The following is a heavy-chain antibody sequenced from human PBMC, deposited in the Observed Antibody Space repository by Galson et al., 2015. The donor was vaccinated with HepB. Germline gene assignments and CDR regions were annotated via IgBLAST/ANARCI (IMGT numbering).Heavy chain of an antibody. J-gene: IGHJ1*01. CDR1: GFTVSSNY. CDR2: IYSGGST. D-gene: IGHD1-26*01. V-gene: IGHV3-53*01. CDR3: ARDIVGATDWYFHH. Sequence: SLRLSCAVSGFTVSSNYMSWVRQAPGKGLEWVPVIYSGGSTYYADSVKGRFTISRDNSKNTLYLQMNSLRAEDTAVYYCARDIVGATDWYFHHWGQGTLVTVSS.